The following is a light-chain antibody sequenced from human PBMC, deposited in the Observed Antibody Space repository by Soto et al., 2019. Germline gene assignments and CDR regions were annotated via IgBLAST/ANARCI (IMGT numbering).Light chain of an antibody. CDR1: QGISND. J-gene: IGKJ4*01. CDR2: GAS. V-gene: IGKV1-27*01. Sequence: DILMTQSPSSLSASVGDRVTITCRVTQGISNDLTWYQQKPGQVPKLLVYGASNLQSGVPSRFSGSGSGTDFTLTVSSLQPEDVASYYCQKYDSTPLTFGGGTKVEIK. CDR3: QKYDSTPLT.